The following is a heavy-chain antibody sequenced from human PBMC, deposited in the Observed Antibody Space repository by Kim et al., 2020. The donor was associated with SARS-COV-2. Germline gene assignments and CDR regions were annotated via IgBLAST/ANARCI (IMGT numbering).Heavy chain of an antibody. Sequence: SETLSLTCTVSGGSISRRSYYWGWIRQPPGRGLEWIGNIYYTGSTYYNPSLQSRVTILVDTSKNQFSLKLSSVTAADTAVYYCARETGEVGTSFYYYGIDVWGQGTTVTVSS. D-gene: IGHD1-26*01. J-gene: IGHJ6*02. CDR3: ARETGEVGTSFYYYGIDV. CDR2: IYYTGST. CDR1: GGSISRRSYY. V-gene: IGHV4-39*07.